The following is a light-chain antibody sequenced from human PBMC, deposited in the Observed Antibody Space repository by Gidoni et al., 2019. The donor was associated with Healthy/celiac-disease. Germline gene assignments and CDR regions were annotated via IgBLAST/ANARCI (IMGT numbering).Light chain of an antibody. CDR1: SSTIGAGYD. V-gene: IGLV1-40*01. J-gene: IGLJ2*01. Sequence: QSVLTQPPSVSGAPGHRVTISCTGSSSTIGAGYDVHWYQQLPGTAPKLLIYGNSNRPSGVPDRFSGSKSGTSASLAITGLQAEDEADYYCQSYDSSLSGSNVVFGGGTKLTVL. CDR2: GNS. CDR3: QSYDSSLSGSNVV.